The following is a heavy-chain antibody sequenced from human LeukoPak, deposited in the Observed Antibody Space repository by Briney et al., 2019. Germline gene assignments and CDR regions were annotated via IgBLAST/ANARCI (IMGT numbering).Heavy chain of an antibody. D-gene: IGHD6-19*01. CDR1: GFTFSSYG. CDR2: ISYDGSNE. V-gene: IGHV3-30*03. CDR3: ARASGPPGVDAFDI. J-gene: IGHJ3*02. Sequence: PGGSLRLSCAASGFTFSSYGMHWVRQAPGKGLEWVAVISYDGSNEYYADSVKGRFTISRDNSKNTLYLQMNSLRAEDTAVYYCARASGPPGVDAFDIWGQGTMVTVSS.